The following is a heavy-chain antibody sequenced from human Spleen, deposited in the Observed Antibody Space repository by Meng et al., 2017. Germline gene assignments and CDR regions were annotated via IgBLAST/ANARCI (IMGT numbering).Heavy chain of an antibody. CDR3: ARGNYYASGWPGYHYYGMDV. CDR1: GGSFSGYY. V-gene: IGHV4-34*01. CDR2: INHSGST. J-gene: IGHJ6*02. Sequence: SETLSLTCAVYGGSFSGYYWSWIRQPPGKGLEWIGEINHSGSTNYNPSLKSRVTISVDTSKNQFSLKLSSVTATDTSVYYCARGNYYASGWPGYHYYGMDVWGQGTTVTVSS. D-gene: IGHD3-10*01.